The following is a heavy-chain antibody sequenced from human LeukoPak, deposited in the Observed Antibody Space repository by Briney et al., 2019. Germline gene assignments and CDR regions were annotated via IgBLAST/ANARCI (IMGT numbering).Heavy chain of an antibody. CDR1: GYTFTSYD. V-gene: IGHV1-8*01. CDR2: MNPNSGNT. D-gene: IGHD2/OR15-2a*01. CDR3: ASFLKDYYYYGMDV. Sequence: ASVKVSCTASGYTFTSYDINWVRQATGQGLEWMGWMNPNSGNTGYAQKFQGRVTMTRNTSISTAYMELNSLRSEDTAVYYCASFLKDYYYYGMDVWGQGTTVTVSS. J-gene: IGHJ6*02.